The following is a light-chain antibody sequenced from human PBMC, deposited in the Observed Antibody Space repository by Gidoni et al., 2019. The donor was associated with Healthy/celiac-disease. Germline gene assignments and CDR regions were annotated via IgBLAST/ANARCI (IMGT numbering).Light chain of an antibody. CDR1: QSVSSY. J-gene: IGKJ4*01. V-gene: IGKV3-11*01. CDR2: DAS. CDR3: QQRSNWPKLT. Sequence: IVFTHSPATLSLSPGERATLSCRASQSVSSYLAWYQQKPGQAPRLLIYDASNRATGIPARFSGSGSGTDFTLTISSLEPEDFAVYYCQQRSNWPKLTFGGGTKVEIK.